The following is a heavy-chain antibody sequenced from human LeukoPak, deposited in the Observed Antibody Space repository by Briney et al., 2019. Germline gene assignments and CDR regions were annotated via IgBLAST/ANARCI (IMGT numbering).Heavy chain of an antibody. Sequence: GGSLRLSCAASGFTFSDYYMSWIRQAPGKGLEWVSYISSSSSYTNYADSVKGRFTISRDNAKNSLYPQMNSLRAEDTAVYYCARVKAAGSGHYFDYWGQGTLVTVSS. CDR3: ARVKAAGSGHYFDY. J-gene: IGHJ4*02. V-gene: IGHV3-11*06. D-gene: IGHD6-13*01. CDR1: GFTFSDYY. CDR2: ISSSSSYT.